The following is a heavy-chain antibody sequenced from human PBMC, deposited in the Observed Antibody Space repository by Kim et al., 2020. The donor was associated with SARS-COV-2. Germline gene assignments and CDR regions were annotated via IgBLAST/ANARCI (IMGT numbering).Heavy chain of an antibody. V-gene: IGHV4-39*01. D-gene: IGHD3-10*01. CDR3: ARVYGSGSYFPNFDY. CDR1: GGSISSSSYY. J-gene: IGHJ4*02. Sequence: SETLSLTCTVSGGSISSSSYYWGWIRQPPGKGLEWIGSIYYSGSTYYNPSLKSRVTISVDTSKNQFSLKLSSVTAADTAVYYCARVYGSGSYFPNFDYWGQGTLVTVSS. CDR2: IYYSGST.